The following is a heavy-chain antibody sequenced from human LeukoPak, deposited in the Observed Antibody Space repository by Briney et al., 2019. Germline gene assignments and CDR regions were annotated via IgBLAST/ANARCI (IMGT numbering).Heavy chain of an antibody. V-gene: IGHV4-30-4*01. CDR2: IYYSGST. D-gene: IGHD2-2*01. J-gene: IGHJ4*02. Sequence: SQTLSLTCTVSGGSISSGDYYWSWIRQPPGKGLEWIGYIYYSGSTYSNPPLKSRVNISVDRSKNQFSLKLSSVTAADTAVYYCARGSYVCSSTNCYPAYFDSWGQGTLVTVSS. CDR3: ARGSYVCSSTNCYPAYFDS. CDR1: GGSISSGDYY.